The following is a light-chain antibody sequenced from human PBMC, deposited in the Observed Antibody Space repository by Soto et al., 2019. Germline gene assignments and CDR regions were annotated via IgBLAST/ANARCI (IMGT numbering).Light chain of an antibody. Sequence: DIQVTQSPSSLSASVGDRVTITCRTSQSIRNYVNWYQQKPGKAPKLLICAASSLHIGVPSRFSANGFGTEFTLTISSLQPEDFATYFCQQSYTSPMYTFGQGTKLEIK. CDR2: AAS. V-gene: IGKV1-39*01. CDR1: QSIRNY. J-gene: IGKJ2*01. CDR3: QQSYTSPMYT.